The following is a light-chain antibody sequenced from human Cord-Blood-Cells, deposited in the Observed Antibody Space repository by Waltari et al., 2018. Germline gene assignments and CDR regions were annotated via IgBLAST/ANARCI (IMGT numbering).Light chain of an antibody. CDR2: AAS. V-gene: IGKV1-39*01. CDR3: QQSYSTPIT. J-gene: IGKJ5*01. CDR1: QSISSY. Sequence: DFQMTQYPSSLSPPVADRLTSTCRASQSISSYLNWYQQKPGKAPKLLIYAASSLQSGVPSRFSGSGSGTDFTLTISSLQPEDFATYYCQQSYSTPITFGQGTRLEIK.